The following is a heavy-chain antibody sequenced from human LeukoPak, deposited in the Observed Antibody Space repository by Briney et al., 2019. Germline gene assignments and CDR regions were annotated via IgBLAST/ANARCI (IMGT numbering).Heavy chain of an antibody. V-gene: IGHV5-51*01. CDR1: GYSFTTHW. CDR3: ARSNYYDSSGYDY. Sequence: GESLKISCKASGYSFTTHWIAWVRQKPGTGLEWMGIIFPGDSDTRYNPSFQGQVTISADESISTAYLQWSSLKASDTAMYYCARSNYYDSSGYDYWGQGTLVTVSS. J-gene: IGHJ4*02. CDR2: IFPGDSDT. D-gene: IGHD3-22*01.